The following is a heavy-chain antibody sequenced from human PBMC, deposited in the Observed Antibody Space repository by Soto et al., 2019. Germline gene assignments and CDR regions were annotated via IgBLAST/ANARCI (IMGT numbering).Heavy chain of an antibody. J-gene: IGHJ4*02. D-gene: IGHD3-10*01. CDR2: ILPFFDAP. Sequence: QVQLVPSGAEVKKPGSSVKVYCKASGGTISSYAINWVRQAPGQGLEWMGAILPFFDAPKFAQKFQGRVTITADKSTNTAYMELSSLRSEDTAIYYCARGLSADYWGQGTLVTVSS. CDR3: ARGLSADY. CDR1: GGTISSYA. V-gene: IGHV1-69*06.